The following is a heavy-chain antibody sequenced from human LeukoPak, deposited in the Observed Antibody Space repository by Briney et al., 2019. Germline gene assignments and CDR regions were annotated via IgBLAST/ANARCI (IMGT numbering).Heavy chain of an antibody. Sequence: GGSLRLSCAASGFTFSGFWMSWSRQAPGKGLEWVASINSDGSEGYYADVVKGRFTISRDNAKNSLYLQINSLRAEDTAVYYCARSSYSSSSSVWGQGTMVTVSS. CDR2: INSDGSEG. CDR1: GFTFSGFW. J-gene: IGHJ3*01. V-gene: IGHV3-7*03. D-gene: IGHD6-6*01. CDR3: ARSSYSSSSSV.